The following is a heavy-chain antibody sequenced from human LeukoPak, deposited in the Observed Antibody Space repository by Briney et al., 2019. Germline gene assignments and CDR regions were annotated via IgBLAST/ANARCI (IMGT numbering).Heavy chain of an antibody. CDR3: ARHHPLYYDRSGSCDY. J-gene: IGHJ4*02. CDR1: GGSLSSTSSY. Sequence: PSEALSLTCTVSGGSLSSTSSYWGWIRQPPGKGLEWIGCIYYSGSTYYNPSVKSRVTISVDTSKNQFSLKLSSVTAADTAVYYCARHHPLYYDRSGSCDYWGQGALVTVSS. V-gene: IGHV4-39*01. D-gene: IGHD3-22*01. CDR2: IYYSGST.